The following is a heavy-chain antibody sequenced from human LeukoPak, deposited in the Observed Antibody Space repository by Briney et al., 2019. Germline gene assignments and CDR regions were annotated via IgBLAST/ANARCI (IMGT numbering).Heavy chain of an antibody. D-gene: IGHD3-10*01. Sequence: ASVTVSCKATGYTFTSYDINWVRQATGQGLEWMGWMNPNSGNTGYAQKFQGRVTMTSNTSMSTAYMELSSLRSEDTAVYYCARVTSAMVRGFLTEAKGAGTQANAFDIWGQGTMVTVSS. V-gene: IGHV1-8*01. CDR2: MNPNSGNT. CDR3: ARVTSAMVRGFLTEAKGAGTQANAFDI. CDR1: GYTFTSYD. J-gene: IGHJ3*02.